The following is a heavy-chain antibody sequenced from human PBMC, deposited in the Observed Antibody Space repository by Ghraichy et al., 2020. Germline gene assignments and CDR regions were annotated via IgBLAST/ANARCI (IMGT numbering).Heavy chain of an antibody. CDR2: IYTSGST. D-gene: IGHD2-2*01. CDR3: ARGVVVPATMGVQYYNLDF. V-gene: IGHV4-61*02. Sequence: SETLSLTCTVSGGSISSGSYYWSWIRQPAGKELEWIGRIYTSGSTNYNPSLKSRVTMSLDTSKNQFSLKLSSVTAADTALYYCARGVVVPATMGVQYYNLDFWGQGTLVTVSS. CDR1: GGSISSGSYY. J-gene: IGHJ4*02.